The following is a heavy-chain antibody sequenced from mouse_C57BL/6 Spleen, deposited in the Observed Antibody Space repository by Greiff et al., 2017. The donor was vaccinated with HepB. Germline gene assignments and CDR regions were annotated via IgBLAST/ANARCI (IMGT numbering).Heavy chain of an antibody. CDR1: GFTFSDYG. CDR3: ARTVVGAMVY. D-gene: IGHD1-1*01. J-gene: IGHJ4*01. Sequence: EVKVVESGGGLVKPGGSLKLSCAASGFTFSDYGMHWVRQAPEKGLEWVAYISSGSSTIYYADTVKGRFTISRDNAKNTLFLQMTSLRSEDTAMYYCARTVVGAMVYWGQGTSVTVSS. V-gene: IGHV5-17*01. CDR2: ISSGSSTI.